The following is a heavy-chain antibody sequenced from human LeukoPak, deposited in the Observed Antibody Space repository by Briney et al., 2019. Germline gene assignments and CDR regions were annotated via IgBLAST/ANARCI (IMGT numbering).Heavy chain of an antibody. V-gene: IGHV4-59*12. CDR1: GGSISSYY. D-gene: IGHD3-22*01. CDR2: IYYSGST. J-gene: IGHJ6*03. Sequence: PSETLSLTCTVSGGSISSYYWSWIRQPPGKGLEWIGYIYYSGSTNYNPSLKSRVTISVDTSKNQFSLKLSSVTAADTAVYYCARGRDYYDSSGYPLAGYYYYYYMDVWGKGTTVTVSS. CDR3: ARGRDYYDSSGYPLAGYYYYYYMDV.